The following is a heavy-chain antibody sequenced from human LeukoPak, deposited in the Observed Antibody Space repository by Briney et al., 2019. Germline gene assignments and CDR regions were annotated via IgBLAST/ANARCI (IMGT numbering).Heavy chain of an antibody. J-gene: IGHJ5*02. CDR1: GYTFTSYY. D-gene: IGHD5-18*01. Sequence: ASVKVSCKASGYTFTSYYMHWVRQAPGQGLEWMGIINPSGFSTTYAQKFQGRVTMTRDTSTSTVYMELSSLRSEGTAVYYCARDERDGGDTAMLGANNWFDPWGQGTLVTVSS. V-gene: IGHV1-46*01. CDR2: INPSGFST. CDR3: ARDERDGGDTAMLGANNWFDP.